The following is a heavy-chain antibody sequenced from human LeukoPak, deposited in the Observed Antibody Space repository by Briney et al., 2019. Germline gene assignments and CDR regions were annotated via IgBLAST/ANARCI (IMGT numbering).Heavy chain of an antibody. J-gene: IGHJ4*02. Sequence: GGSLRLSCAASGFTFSGPWMSWIRQAPGKGLEGVANIKPDGSDKYYVVSVKGRFTISRDNAKNSLYLQMNSLRAEDTAVYYCARATSWSHWGQGTLVTVSS. CDR3: ARATSWSH. D-gene: IGHD2-2*01. CDR1: GFTFSGPW. CDR2: IKPDGSDK. V-gene: IGHV3-7*01.